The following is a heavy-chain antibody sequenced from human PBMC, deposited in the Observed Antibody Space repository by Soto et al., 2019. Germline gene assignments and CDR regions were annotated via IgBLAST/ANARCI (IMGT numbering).Heavy chain of an antibody. Sequence: ALRLSCEASGFTFSKFDMHWVRQPTGKGLEWVSTIGISGDTYYAVSVKGRFTISRDNAKNSLSLQMNSLRAGDTAIYFCARGQEVGAHFFDSWGQGTQVTVSS. V-gene: IGHV3-13*04. CDR1: GFTFSKFD. J-gene: IGHJ4*02. CDR2: IGISGDT. CDR3: ARGQEVGAHFFDS. D-gene: IGHD2-15*01.